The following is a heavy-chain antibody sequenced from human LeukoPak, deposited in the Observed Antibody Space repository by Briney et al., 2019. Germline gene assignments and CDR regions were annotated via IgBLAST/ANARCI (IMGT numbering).Heavy chain of an antibody. Sequence: GESLKISCKASGYSFTTYWIGWVRQMPGKGLEWMGIIYPADSTAHYSPSFQGQVTISADKSISTAYLQWSSLKASDTAMYYCARLRQQLGENWFDPWGQGTLVTVSS. J-gene: IGHJ5*02. CDR2: IYPADSTA. V-gene: IGHV5-51*01. CDR3: ARLRQQLGENWFDP. CDR1: GYSFTTYW. D-gene: IGHD6-13*01.